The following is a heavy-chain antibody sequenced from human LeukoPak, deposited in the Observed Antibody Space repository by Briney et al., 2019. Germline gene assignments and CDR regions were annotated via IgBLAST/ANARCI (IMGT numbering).Heavy chain of an antibody. J-gene: IGHJ2*01. V-gene: IGHV4-59*01. CDR2: IYYSGST. CDR3: ARADCGGDCYSYINWYFDL. D-gene: IGHD2-21*01. Sequence: SETLSLTCTVPGGSISSYYWSWIRQPPGKGLEWIGYIYYSGSTNYNPSLKSRDTISVDTSKTQFSLKLSSVTAADTAVYYCARADCGGDCYSYINWYFDLWGRGTLVTVSS. CDR1: GGSISSYY.